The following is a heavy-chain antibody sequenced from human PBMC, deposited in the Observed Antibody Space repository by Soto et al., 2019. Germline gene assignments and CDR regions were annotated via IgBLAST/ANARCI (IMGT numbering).Heavy chain of an antibody. CDR1: GFMFSAYA. CDR2: LSYDGTNK. V-gene: IGHV3-30*04. D-gene: IGHD6-19*01. J-gene: IGHJ4*01. Sequence: QVQLVESGGGVVQPGASLRLSCAASGFMFSAYAMLWVRQAPGKGLEWVAALSYDGTNKYYADSLKGRFTISRDNSKNTLFLQMNSLRTEETAVYYCARDPSPYTTGWYGVDFWGHGTLVTVSS. CDR3: ARDPSPYTTGWYGVDF.